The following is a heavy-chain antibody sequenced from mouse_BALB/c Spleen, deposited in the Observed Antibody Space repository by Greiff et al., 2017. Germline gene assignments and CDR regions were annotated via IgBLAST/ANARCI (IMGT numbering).Heavy chain of an antibody. CDR3: AREGITTVVAPDY. Sequence: VKLVESGAELMKPGASVKISCKATGYTFSSYWIEWVKQRPGHGLEWIGEILPGSGSTNYNENFKGKATFTADTSSNTAYMQLSSLTSEDSAVYYCAREGITTVVAPDYWGQGTTLTVSS. V-gene: IGHV1-9*01. CDR2: ILPGSGST. D-gene: IGHD1-1*01. CDR1: GYTFSSYW. J-gene: IGHJ2*01.